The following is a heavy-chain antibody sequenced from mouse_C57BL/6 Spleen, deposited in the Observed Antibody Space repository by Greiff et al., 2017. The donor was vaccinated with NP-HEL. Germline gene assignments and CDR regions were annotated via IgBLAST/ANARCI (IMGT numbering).Heavy chain of an antibody. J-gene: IGHJ3*01. D-gene: IGHD2-2*01. CDR2: IYPSDSET. V-gene: IGHV1-61*01. CDR3: ARGESTMVTTSGVWFAY. Sequence: QVQLKQSGAELVRPGSSVKLSCKASGYTFTSYWMDWVKQRPGQGLEWIGNIYPSDSETHYNQKFKDKATLTVDKSSSTAYMQLSSLTSEDSAVYYCARGESTMVTTSGVWFAYWGQGTLVTVSA. CDR1: GYTFTSYW.